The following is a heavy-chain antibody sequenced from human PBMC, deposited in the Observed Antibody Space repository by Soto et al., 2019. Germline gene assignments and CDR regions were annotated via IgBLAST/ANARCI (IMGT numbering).Heavy chain of an antibody. CDR1: GGSISSYD. J-gene: IGHJ4*02. Sequence: SETLSLTCPVSGGSISSYDWGWIRQPPGKGLEWIGSIYYSGSTYYNPSLKSRVTISVDTSKNQFSLKLSSVTAADTAVYYCARIYYGSGSSFFDYWGQGTLVTVSS. V-gene: IGHV4-39*01. D-gene: IGHD3-10*01. CDR2: IYYSGST. CDR3: ARIYYGSGSSFFDY.